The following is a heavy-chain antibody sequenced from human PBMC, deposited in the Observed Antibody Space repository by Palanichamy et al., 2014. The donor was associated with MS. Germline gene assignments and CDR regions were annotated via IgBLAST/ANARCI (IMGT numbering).Heavy chain of an antibody. J-gene: IGHJ4*02. CDR3: ARDPNTGYGDY. D-gene: IGHD5-12*01. CDR1: KFSFSGYA. Sequence: QVQLVESGGGVVQPGRSLRLSCAASKFSFSGYAMHWVRQAPGKGLEWVAIISNDGSKRYYADSVEGRFTISRDDSRNTLYLQMNSLTTEDTAVYYCARDPNTGYGDYWGQGTLVTVSS. CDR2: ISNDGSKR. V-gene: IGHV3-30-3*01.